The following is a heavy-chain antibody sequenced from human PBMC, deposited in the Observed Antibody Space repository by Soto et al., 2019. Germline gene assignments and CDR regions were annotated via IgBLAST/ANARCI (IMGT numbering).Heavy chain of an antibody. CDR3: AKGARSSYYYGLDV. Sequence: GGSLRLSCAASGFTFSSYVMSWVRQAPGKGLEWVSPISGSGGSTYYADSVKGRFTISRDNSKNTLYLQMNSLRAEDTALYYCAKGARSSYYYGLDVWGQGTTVTVSS. D-gene: IGHD6-6*01. CDR1: GFTFSSYV. J-gene: IGHJ6*02. CDR2: ISGSGGST. V-gene: IGHV3-23*01.